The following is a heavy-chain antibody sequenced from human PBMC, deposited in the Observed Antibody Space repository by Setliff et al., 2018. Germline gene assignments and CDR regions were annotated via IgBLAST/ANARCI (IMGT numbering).Heavy chain of an antibody. D-gene: IGHD6-13*01. CDR3: ASTIAAAGTAADY. CDR1: GGSISSSNW. CDR2: IYHSGST. Sequence: SETLSLTCTVSGGSISSSNWWSWVRQPPGKGLEWSGEIYHSGSTNYNPSLKSRVTISVDKSKNQFSLKLSSVTAAVAAVYYCASTIAAAGTAADYWGQGTLVTVSS. J-gene: IGHJ4*02. V-gene: IGHV4-4*02.